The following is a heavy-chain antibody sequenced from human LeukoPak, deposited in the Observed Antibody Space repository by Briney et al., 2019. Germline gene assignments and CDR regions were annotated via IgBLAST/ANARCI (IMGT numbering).Heavy chain of an antibody. V-gene: IGHV1-2*02. CDR2: INPKSGGT. CDR3: ARASVSESIVVIRGFDY. J-gene: IGHJ4*02. Sequence: GASVKVSCKAPGYTFIGYYMHWVRQAPGQGLEWMGWINPKSGGTNYAQNFQGRVTMTRDTSITTAYMELSSLRSDDTAVYYCARASVSESIVVIRGFDYWGQGTLVTVSS. D-gene: IGHD3-22*01. CDR1: GYTFIGYY.